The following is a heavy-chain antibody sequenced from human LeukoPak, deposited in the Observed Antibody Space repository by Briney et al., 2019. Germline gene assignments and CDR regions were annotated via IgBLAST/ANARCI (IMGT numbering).Heavy chain of an antibody. CDR2: ITSSAI. D-gene: IGHD3-16*01. CDR3: ARRGDY. Sequence: PGGSLRLSCAASGFTFSSYEMSWVRQAPGKGLEWVSYITSSAIYYADSVKGRFTISRDNAKNSLYLQMNSLRTEDTAIYYCARRGDYWGQGTLVTVSS. J-gene: IGHJ4*02. CDR1: GFTFSSYE. V-gene: IGHV3-48*03.